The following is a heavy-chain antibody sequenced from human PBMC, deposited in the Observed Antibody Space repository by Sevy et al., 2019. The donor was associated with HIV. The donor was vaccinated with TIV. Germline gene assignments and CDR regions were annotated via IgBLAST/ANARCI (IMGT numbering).Heavy chain of an antibody. V-gene: IGHV1-58*02. J-gene: IGHJ4*02. CDR2: SVVGSSYT. CDR3: ALNYCDETAFDY. D-gene: IGHD3-22*01. Sequence: ASVKVSCKASGFSFTRSTIQWVRQARGQRLEWVGWSVVGSSYTNYAQQFQERVTITRDMFTNTAYSELNSRRSDDTAMYYCALNYCDETAFDYWGRGTLVTVSS. CDR1: GFSFTRST.